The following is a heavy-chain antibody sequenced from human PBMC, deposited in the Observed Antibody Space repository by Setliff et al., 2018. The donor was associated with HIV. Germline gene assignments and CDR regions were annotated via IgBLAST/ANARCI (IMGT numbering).Heavy chain of an antibody. Sequence: SETLSLTCAVYGGSFPAYYWNWIRQPPGKGLEWIGEINYEGDTTYNPSLKSRVNMFIDTSKKQFSLRVASVTAADTAVYYCVRQHGDYAFDPWGQGTLVTVSS. CDR2: INYEGDT. CDR3: VRQHGDYAFDP. CDR1: GGSFPAYY. D-gene: IGHD4-17*01. V-gene: IGHV4-34*01. J-gene: IGHJ5*02.